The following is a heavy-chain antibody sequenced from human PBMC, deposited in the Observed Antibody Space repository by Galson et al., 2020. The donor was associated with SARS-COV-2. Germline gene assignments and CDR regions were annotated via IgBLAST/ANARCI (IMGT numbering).Heavy chain of an antibody. Sequence: SETLSLTCTVSGGSISSSSYYWGWIRQPPGKGLEWIGSIYYSGSTYYNPSLKSRVTISVDTSKNQFSLKLSSVTAADTAVYYCAAPAGIAAADHFGGGYWGQGTLVTVSS. V-gene: IGHV4-39*07. CDR3: AAPAGIAAADHFGGGY. J-gene: IGHJ4*02. CDR1: GGSISSSSYY. CDR2: IYYSGST. D-gene: IGHD6-13*01.